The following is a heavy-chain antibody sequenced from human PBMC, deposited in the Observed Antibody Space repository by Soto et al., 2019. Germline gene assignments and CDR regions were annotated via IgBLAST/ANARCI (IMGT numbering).Heavy chain of an antibody. Sequence: SETLSLTCTVSGGSISSYYWSWIRQPPGKGLEWIGYIYYSGSTNYNPSLKSRVTISVDTSKNQFSLKLSSVTAADTAVYYCARGDYDFWSGPGYYYYGMDVWGQGTTVTVSS. CDR3: ARGDYDFWSGPGYYYYGMDV. D-gene: IGHD3-3*01. CDR2: IYYSGST. J-gene: IGHJ6*02. V-gene: IGHV4-59*01. CDR1: GGSISSYY.